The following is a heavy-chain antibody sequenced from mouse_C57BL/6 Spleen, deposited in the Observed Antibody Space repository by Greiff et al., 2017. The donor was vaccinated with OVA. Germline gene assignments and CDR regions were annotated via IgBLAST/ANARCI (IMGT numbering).Heavy chain of an antibody. CDR3: ARAEKLNWGYFDY. J-gene: IGHJ2*01. Sequence: QVQLQQSGPELVKPGASVKISCKASGYAFSSSWMNWVKQRPGKGLEWIGRIYPGDGDTNYNGKFKGKATLTADKSSSTAYMQLSSLTSEDSAVYFCARAEKLNWGYFDYWGQGTTLTVSS. V-gene: IGHV1-82*01. CDR2: IYPGDGDT. D-gene: IGHD4-1*01. CDR1: GYAFSSSW.